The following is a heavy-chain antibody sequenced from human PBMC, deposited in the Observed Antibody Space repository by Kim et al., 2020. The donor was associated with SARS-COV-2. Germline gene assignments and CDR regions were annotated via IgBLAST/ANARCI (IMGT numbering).Heavy chain of an antibody. J-gene: IGHJ6*03. Sequence: GGSLRLSCAASGFTFSSYDMHWVRQATGKGLEWVSAIGTAGDTYYPGSVKGRFTISRENAKNSLYLQMNSLRAGDTAVYYCARVTHTMVRGGGVFYYYYMDVWGKGTTVTVSS. CDR1: GFTFSSYD. D-gene: IGHD3-10*01. CDR3: ARVTHTMVRGGGVFYYYYMDV. V-gene: IGHV3-13*01. CDR2: IGTAGDT.